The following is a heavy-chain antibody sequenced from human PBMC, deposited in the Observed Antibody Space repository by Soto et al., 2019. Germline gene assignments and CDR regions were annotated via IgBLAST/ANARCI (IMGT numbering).Heavy chain of an antibody. Sequence: EVHLVESGGGLVQPGGSLRLSCAASGFTFSDYEMNWVRQAPGKGLEWVSYISLSGTTKHYADSVKGRFTISRDNAKNSVYQQMNSLRVEDTAIYYCAREGGFDWFYPWGQGTLVAVSS. CDR1: GFTFSDYE. J-gene: IGHJ5*02. CDR3: AREGGFDWFYP. CDR2: ISLSGTTK. V-gene: IGHV3-48*03.